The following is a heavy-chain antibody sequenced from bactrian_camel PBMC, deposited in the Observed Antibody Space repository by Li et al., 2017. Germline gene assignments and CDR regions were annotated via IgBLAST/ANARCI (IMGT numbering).Heavy chain of an antibody. J-gene: IGHJ4*01. CDR2: IGRDGST. CDR3: AATRALVLELLVSSNYNY. Sequence: VQLVESGGGSVQAGGSLKLSCAPSSGSIFNTCGMGWFRQAPGKERELVSTIGRDGSTTYADSVKGRFTISQDNANGKKTLYLQMNSLKTGDTAMYYCAATRALVLELLVSSNYNYWGQGTQVTVS. CDR1: SGSIFNTCG. V-gene: IGHV3S53*01. D-gene: IGHD6*01.